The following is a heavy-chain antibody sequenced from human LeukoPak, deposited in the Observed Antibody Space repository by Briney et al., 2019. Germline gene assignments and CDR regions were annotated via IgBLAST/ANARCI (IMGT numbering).Heavy chain of an antibody. V-gene: IGHV3-7*01. CDR3: ASGAGGSYINY. J-gene: IGHJ4*02. D-gene: IGHD1-26*01. CDR2: IKQDGSEK. CDR1: GFTFSSYW. Sequence: PGGSLRLSCAASGFTFSSYWMSWVRQAPGKGLEWVANIKQDGSEKYYVDSVKGRFTISRDNAKNSLYLQMNSLRAEDTAVYYCASGAGGSYINYWGRGTLVTVSS.